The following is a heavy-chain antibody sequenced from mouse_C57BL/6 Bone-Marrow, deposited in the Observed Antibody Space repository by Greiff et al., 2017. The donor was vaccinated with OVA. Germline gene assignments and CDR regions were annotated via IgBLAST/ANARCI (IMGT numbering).Heavy chain of an antibody. J-gene: IGHJ2*01. Sequence: LQESGPELVKPGASVKISCKASGYAFSSSWMNWVKQRPGKGLEWIGRIYPGDGDTNYNGKFKGKATLTADKSSSTAYMQLSSLTSEDSAVYFCARCPGFDYWGQGTTLTVSS. CDR2: IYPGDGDT. D-gene: IGHD4-1*01. V-gene: IGHV1-82*01. CDR1: GYAFSSSW. CDR3: ARCPGFDY.